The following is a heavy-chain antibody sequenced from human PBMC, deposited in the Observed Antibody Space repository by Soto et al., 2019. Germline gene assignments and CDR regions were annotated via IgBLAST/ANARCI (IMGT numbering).Heavy chain of an antibody. J-gene: IGHJ4*02. CDR3: ARINKGYGTDS. CDR1: GGSISSSSYY. Sequence: QLQLQESGPGLVKPSETLSLTCTVSGGSISSSSYYWGCIRQPPGKGLEWIASIDYTGNTFYNPSLTSRVTISVDTFKNQFSLKVTSVTAADTAVYYCARINKGYGTDSWGQGTLVTVSS. D-gene: IGHD5-18*01. V-gene: IGHV4-39*01. CDR2: IDYTGNT.